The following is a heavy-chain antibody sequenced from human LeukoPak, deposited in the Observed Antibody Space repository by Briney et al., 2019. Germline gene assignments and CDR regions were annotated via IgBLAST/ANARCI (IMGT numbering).Heavy chain of an antibody. CDR3: ARDRGRYRNSWYQPFDY. J-gene: IGHJ4*02. D-gene: IGHD6-13*01. CDR1: GYTFTSYG. Sequence: ASVKVSCKASGYTFTSYGISWVRQAPGQGLEWMGWISAYNGNTNYAQKLQGRVTMTRDTSTSTVYMELSSLRSEDTAVYYCARDRGRYRNSWYQPFDYWGQGTLVTVSS. V-gene: IGHV1-18*01. CDR2: ISAYNGNT.